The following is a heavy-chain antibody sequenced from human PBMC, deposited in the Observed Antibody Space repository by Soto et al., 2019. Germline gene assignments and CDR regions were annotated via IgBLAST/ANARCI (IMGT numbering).Heavy chain of an antibody. CDR3: AGVERGTATTVVDAFDI. D-gene: IGHD1-1*01. V-gene: IGHV4-34*01. J-gene: IGHJ3*02. CDR1: GGFVSSGSYY. CDR2: MSHSGGT. Sequence: QVQLQQWGAGLLKPSETLSLTCAVYGGFVSSGSYYWSWIRQPPGKGLEWIGEMSHSGGTHFNPSLKCRVPICGGTSKNQFSLKMGSGTAAGTALYYCAGVERGTATTVVDAFDIWGPGTMVTVSS.